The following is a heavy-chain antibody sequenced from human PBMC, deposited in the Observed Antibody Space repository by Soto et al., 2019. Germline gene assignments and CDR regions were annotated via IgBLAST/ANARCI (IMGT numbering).Heavy chain of an antibody. D-gene: IGHD3-22*01. J-gene: IGHJ5*02. CDR1: GGTFSSYA. CDR3: ARGPPGVVVIDWLPSSWFDP. CDR2: IIPIFGTA. V-gene: IGHV1-69*13. Sequence: GPSVKVSCKASGGTFSSYAISWVRQAPGQGLEWMGGIIPIFGTANYAQKFQGRVTITADESTSTAYMELSSLRSEDTAVYYCARGPPGVVVIDWLPSSWFDPWGQGTLVTVSS.